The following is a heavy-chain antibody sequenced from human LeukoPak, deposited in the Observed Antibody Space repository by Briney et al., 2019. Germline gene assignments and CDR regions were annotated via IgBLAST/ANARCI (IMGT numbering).Heavy chain of an antibody. CDR2: IYYSGST. CDR3: ARRRRRVAGTRFDY. D-gene: IGHD6-19*01. CDR1: GGSISSSSYN. J-gene: IGHJ4*02. V-gene: IGHV4-39*01. Sequence: PSETLSLTCTVSGGSISSSSYNWDWIRQPPGKGLEWIGSIYYSGSTYYNPSLKSRVTISVDTSKNQFSLNLSSVTAADTAVYYCARRRRRVAGTRFDYWGQGTLVTVSS.